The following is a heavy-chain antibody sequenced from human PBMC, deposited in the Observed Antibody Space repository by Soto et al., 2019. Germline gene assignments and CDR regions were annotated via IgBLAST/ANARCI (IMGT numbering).Heavy chain of an antibody. CDR2: IIPILGIA. CDR1: GGTFSSYT. D-gene: IGHD1-26*01. CDR3: ARARPGAAYYYYYYGMDV. Sequence: QVQLVQSGAEVKKPGSSVKVSCKASGGTFSSYTISWVRQAPGQGLEWMGRIIPILGIANYAQKFQGRVTITADKSTRTAYMALSSLRSEDTAVYYCARARPGAAYYYYYYGMDVWGKGTTVTVSS. J-gene: IGHJ6*04. V-gene: IGHV1-69*02.